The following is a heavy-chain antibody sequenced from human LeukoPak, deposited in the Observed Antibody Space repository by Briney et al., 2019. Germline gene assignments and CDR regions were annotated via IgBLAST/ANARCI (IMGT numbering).Heavy chain of an antibody. CDR2: ISSSSSYI. CDR3: ARDLSPASYGDYDH. D-gene: IGHD4-17*01. J-gene: IGHJ5*02. V-gene: IGHV3-21*01. CDR1: GFTFSSYA. Sequence: GGSLRLSCAASGFTFSSYAMSWVRQAPGKGLEWVSSISSSSSYIYYADSVKGRFTISRDNAKNSLYLQMNSLRAEDTAVYYCARDLSPASYGDYDHWGQGTLVTVSS.